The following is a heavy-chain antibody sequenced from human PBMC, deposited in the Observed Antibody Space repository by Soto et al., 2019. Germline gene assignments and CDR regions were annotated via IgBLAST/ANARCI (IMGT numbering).Heavy chain of an antibody. D-gene: IGHD6-19*01. J-gene: IGHJ3*02. V-gene: IGHV4-34*01. CDR2: INHSGST. CDR3: ARFAVAVAGTNAKGAFDI. Sequence: SETLSLTCAVYGGSFSGYYWSWIRQPPGKGLEWIGEINHSGSTNYNPSLKSRVTISVDTSKNQFSLKLSSVTAADTAVYYCARFAVAVAGTNAKGAFDIWGQGTMVTVSS. CDR1: GGSFSGYY.